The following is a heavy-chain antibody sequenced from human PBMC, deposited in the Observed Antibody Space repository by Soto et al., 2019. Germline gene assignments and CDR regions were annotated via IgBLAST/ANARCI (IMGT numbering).Heavy chain of an antibody. Sequence: EVQLVQSGAEVKKPGESLKISCKGSGYSFTSYWIGWVRQMPGKGLEWMGIIYPGDSDTRYSPSFQGQVTISADKSISTAYLQWSSLKASDTAMYYCARKGRYSGYDFYYFDYWGQGTLVTVSS. CDR1: GYSFTSYW. CDR3: ARKGRYSGYDFYYFDY. CDR2: IYPGDSDT. D-gene: IGHD5-12*01. V-gene: IGHV5-51*03. J-gene: IGHJ4*02.